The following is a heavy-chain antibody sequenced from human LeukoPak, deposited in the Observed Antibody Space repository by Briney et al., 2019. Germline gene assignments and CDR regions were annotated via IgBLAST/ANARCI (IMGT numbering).Heavy chain of an antibody. CDR1: GFTFDDYG. Sequence: RSGGSLRLSCAASGFTFDDYGMSWVRQAPGKGLEWVSGINWNGGSTGYADSVKGQFTNSRDNAKNSLYLQMNSLRAEDTALYYCASQPTNYYYMDVWGKGTTVTVSS. D-gene: IGHD1-1*01. V-gene: IGHV3-20*04. CDR2: INWNGGST. J-gene: IGHJ6*03. CDR3: ASQPTNYYYMDV.